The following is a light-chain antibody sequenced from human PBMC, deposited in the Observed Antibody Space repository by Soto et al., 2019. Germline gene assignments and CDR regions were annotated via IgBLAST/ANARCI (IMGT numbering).Light chain of an antibody. CDR2: EVT. Sequence: QSALTQPASVSGSPGQSITISCTGTSRDIGGYNFVSWYQQHPGKAPKLMISEVTNRPSGVSNRFSGSKSGNTAALTISGLQTEDEADYYCSSYTGSSFVIFGGGTKLTVL. CDR1: SRDIGGYNF. V-gene: IGLV2-14*01. CDR3: SSYTGSSFVI. J-gene: IGLJ2*01.